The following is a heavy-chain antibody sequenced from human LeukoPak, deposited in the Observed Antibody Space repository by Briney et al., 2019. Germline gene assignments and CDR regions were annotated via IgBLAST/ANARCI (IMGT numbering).Heavy chain of an antibody. J-gene: IGHJ4*02. D-gene: IGHD1-26*01. Sequence: GRSLRLSCAASGFTFDDYAMHWVRQAPGKGLEWVSGISWNSGSIAYADSVKGRFTISRDNAKNSLYLQMNSLRAEDMALYYCAKGPYSGSLGNYFDYWGQGTLDTVSS. CDR1: GFTFDDYA. CDR2: ISWNSGSI. CDR3: AKGPYSGSLGNYFDY. V-gene: IGHV3-9*03.